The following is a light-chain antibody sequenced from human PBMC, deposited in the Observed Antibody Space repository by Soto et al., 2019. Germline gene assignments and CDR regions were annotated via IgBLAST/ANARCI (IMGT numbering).Light chain of an antibody. Sequence: QSVLTQPPSVSGAPGQRVTISCTGSNSNIGAGFGVQWYQQFPRTAPRLLIYNNTNRPSGVPDRFSAAKSGTSASLAITGLRAEDEAEYYCQSFDINVLALIFGVGTKLTVL. CDR1: NSNIGAGFG. CDR3: QSFDINVLALI. J-gene: IGLJ2*01. CDR2: NNT. V-gene: IGLV1-40*01.